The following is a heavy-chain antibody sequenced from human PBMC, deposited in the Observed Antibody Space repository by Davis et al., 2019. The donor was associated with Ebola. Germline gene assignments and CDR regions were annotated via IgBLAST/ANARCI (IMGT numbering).Heavy chain of an antibody. D-gene: IGHD3-22*01. J-gene: IGHJ4*02. CDR3: VREDRDFDY. CDR1: GFTVSSNY. Sequence: GGSLRLSCAASGFTVSSNYMSWVRQAPGKGLEWVAFIRNDGRREYNGDSVKGRFTISRDNSKNTLYLQMNSLRVEDTAVYFCVREDRDFDYWGQGTLVTVSS. CDR2: IRNDGRRE. V-gene: IGHV3-30*02.